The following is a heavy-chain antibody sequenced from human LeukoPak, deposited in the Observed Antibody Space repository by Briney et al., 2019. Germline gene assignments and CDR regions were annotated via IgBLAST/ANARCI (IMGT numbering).Heavy chain of an antibody. CDR3: ARGQYSSGWYNYYYMDD. CDR1: GGSISSYY. V-gene: IGHV4-4*07. J-gene: IGHJ6*03. Sequence: NTSETLSLTCTVSGGSISSYYWSWIRQPAGKGLEWIGRIYTSGSTNYNPSLKSRVTMSVDTSKNQFSLKLSSVTAADTAVYYCARGQYSSGWYNYYYMDDWGKGTTVTVSS. CDR2: IYTSGST. D-gene: IGHD6-19*01.